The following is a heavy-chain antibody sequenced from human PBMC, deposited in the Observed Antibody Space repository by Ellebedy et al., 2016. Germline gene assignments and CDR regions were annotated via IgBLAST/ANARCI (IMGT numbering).Heavy chain of an antibody. J-gene: IGHJ4*02. CDR1: GFNFSTYA. V-gene: IGHV3-30-3*02. Sequence: GESLKIFCAASGFNFSTYALHWVRQAPGKGLEWVAIISSDGSYKSHADSVKGRFAISRDNSKNTLYLQMSSLRVEDTAVFYCAKDICSGSGCYYDNWGQGILVTVSS. D-gene: IGHD2-15*01. CDR3: AKDICSGSGCYYDN. CDR2: ISSDGSYK.